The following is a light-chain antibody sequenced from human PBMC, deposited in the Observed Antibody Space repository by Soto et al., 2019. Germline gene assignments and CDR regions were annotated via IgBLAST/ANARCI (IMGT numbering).Light chain of an antibody. CDR2: DAS. V-gene: IGKV3-15*01. Sequence: ILMTQSPATLSVSPGERATLSCRASQSVSNNLDWYQQKPGQDPRLLIYDASTRATGIPARCSGSGSGTEFTLTISGLQSEDFAVYYCQQDNNWPPWTFGQGTKVEIK. CDR1: QSVSNN. CDR3: QQDNNWPPWT. J-gene: IGKJ1*01.